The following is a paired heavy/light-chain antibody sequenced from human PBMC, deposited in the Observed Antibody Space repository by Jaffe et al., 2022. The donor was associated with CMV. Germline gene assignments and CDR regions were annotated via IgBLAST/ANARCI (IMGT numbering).Heavy chain of an antibody. V-gene: IGHV3-48*03. D-gene: IGHD2-8*01. Sequence: EVNLMESGGGLIQPGGSRKLSCAASGFSFSDFEMHWLRQAPGKGPEWLSNISTSGTFTDYADSVKGRFTISRDNAKNLLYLLMSSLRVEDTAIYYCARGGDCSNGPCHHTAYFPHWGQGTVITVSS. CDR1: GFSFSDFE. J-gene: IGHJ1*01. CDR3: ARGGDCSNGPCHHTAYFPH. CDR2: ISTSGTFT.
Light chain of an antibody. V-gene: IGKV1-5*03. J-gene: IGKJ1*01. CDR1: QSINGW. CDR3: QQYDRYSWT. CDR2: RAS. Sequence: DIQMTQSPSTLSASVGDRVTITCRASQSINGWLAWYQQKPGKAPKLLIYRASTLENGVPSRFSGSGSGTEFTLTIGSLQPDDFATYYCQQYDRYSWTFGQGTKVEIK.